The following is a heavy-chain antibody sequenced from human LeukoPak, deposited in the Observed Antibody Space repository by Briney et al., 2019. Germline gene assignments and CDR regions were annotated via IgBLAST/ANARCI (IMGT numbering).Heavy chain of an antibody. CDR3: ARNVPVETSDAFDI. J-gene: IGHJ3*02. Sequence: SETLSLTCTVSGGSITSYFWSWIRQPPGKGLEWIAYIYNSGSTTYTNFNPSLKSRVTISVDTSKNQFSLRLNSVTAADTAVYYCARNVPVETSDAFDIWGRGTMVTVSS. V-gene: IGHV4-59*01. CDR2: IYNSGSTTYT. CDR1: GGSITSYF.